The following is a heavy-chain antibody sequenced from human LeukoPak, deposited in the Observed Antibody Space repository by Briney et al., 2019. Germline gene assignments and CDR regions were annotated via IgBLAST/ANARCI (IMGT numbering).Heavy chain of an antibody. V-gene: IGHV3-21*01. CDR3: ARPSSGFDAFDM. D-gene: IGHD1-1*01. J-gene: IGHJ3*02. CDR1: GFTFSPYS. Sequence: PGGSLRLSCAASGFTFSPYSMNWVRQAPGKGLEWVSSISATTSFIHYAGSMKGRFTVSRDNAKNSVYLQMNSLRADDTAVHYCARPSSGFDAFDMWGQGTVVTVSS. CDR2: ISATTSFI.